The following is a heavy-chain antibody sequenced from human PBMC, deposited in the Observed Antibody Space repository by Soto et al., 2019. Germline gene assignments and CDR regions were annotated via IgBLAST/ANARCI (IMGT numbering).Heavy chain of an antibody. Sequence: QVQLVQSGAEVKKPGSSVEVSCKASGGTFSNYAISWVRQAPGQGLEWMGGIIPLSGTANYAQKFQGRVTITADDSTSTAYMELSSLRAEDTAVYYCASDYAVADTYYYGMDVWGQGTTVTVSS. J-gene: IGHJ6*02. CDR2: IIPLSGTA. CDR3: ASDYAVADTYYYGMDV. V-gene: IGHV1-69*01. CDR1: GGTFSNYA. D-gene: IGHD6-19*01.